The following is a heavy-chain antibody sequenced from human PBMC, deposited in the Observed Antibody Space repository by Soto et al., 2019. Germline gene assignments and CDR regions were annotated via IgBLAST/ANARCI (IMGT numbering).Heavy chain of an antibody. CDR3: AIDCATMVRGVITLFEY. V-gene: IGHV3-30*04. Sequence: GGSLRLSCAASGFTFSSYAMHWVRQAPGKGLEWVAVISYDGSNKYYADSVKGRFTISRDNSKNTLYLQMNSLRAEDTAVYYCAIDCATMVRGVITLFEYWGQGTLVTVSS. CDR2: ISYDGSNK. J-gene: IGHJ4*02. CDR1: GFTFSSYA. D-gene: IGHD3-10*01.